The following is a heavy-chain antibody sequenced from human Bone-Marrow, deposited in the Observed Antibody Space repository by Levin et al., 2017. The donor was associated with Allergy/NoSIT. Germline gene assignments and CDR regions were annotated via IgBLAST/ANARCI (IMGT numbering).Heavy chain of an antibody. CDR2: ISATSATT. J-gene: IGHJ4*02. V-gene: IGHV3-23*01. CDR3: AKAGSSWYIEIDH. CDR1: GFSFHSNA. Sequence: AGGSLRLSCGDSGFSFHSNAMNWVRQTPGKGLEWVATISATSATTYYTDSVKGRFTISRDNSKNTLYLQMNSLTAEDTALYYCAKAGSSWYIEIDHWGQGTLVTVSS. D-gene: IGHD6-13*01.